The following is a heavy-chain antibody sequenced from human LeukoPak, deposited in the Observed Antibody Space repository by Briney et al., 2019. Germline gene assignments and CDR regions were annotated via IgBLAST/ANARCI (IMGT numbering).Heavy chain of an antibody. CDR2: IYSGGST. CDR1: GFTVSSNY. D-gene: IGHD1-26*01. V-gene: IGHV3-66*01. CDR3: ARVTRSSDLAFDI. Sequence: GGSLRLSCAASGFTVSSNYMSWVRQAPGKGLEWVSVIYSGGSTYYADSVKGRFTISRDNSKNTLYLQMSSLRAEDTAVYYCARVTRSSDLAFDIWGQGTMVTVSS. J-gene: IGHJ3*02.